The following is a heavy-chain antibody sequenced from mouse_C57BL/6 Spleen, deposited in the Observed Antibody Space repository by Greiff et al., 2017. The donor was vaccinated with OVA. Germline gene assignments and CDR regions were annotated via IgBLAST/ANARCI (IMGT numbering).Heavy chain of an antibody. V-gene: IGHV5-6*01. D-gene: IGHD4-1*01. CDR1: GFTFSSYG. J-gene: IGHJ2*01. CDR2: ISSGGSYT. Sequence: VQLKESGGDLVKPGGSLKLSCAASGFTFSSYGMSWVRQTPDKRLEWVATISSGGSYTYYPDSVKGRFTISRDNAKNTLYLQMSSLKSEDTAMYYCARLTGSFDYWGQGTTLTVSS. CDR3: ARLTGSFDY.